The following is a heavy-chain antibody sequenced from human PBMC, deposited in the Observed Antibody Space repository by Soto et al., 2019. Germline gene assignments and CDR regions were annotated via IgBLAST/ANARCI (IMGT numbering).Heavy chain of an antibody. D-gene: IGHD2-8*01. CDR2: IGPSSSYT. Sequence: QVQLVESGAGLVKPGGSLRLSCAASGFTFSDYYMSWIRQAPGKGLEWVSYIGPSSSYTNYADSVKGRFTISRDNAKNSLYLKMNSLRAEDTAVYYCARVVRLMLYSDYWGQGTLVTVSS. J-gene: IGHJ4*02. CDR1: GFTFSDYY. CDR3: ARVVRLMLYSDY. V-gene: IGHV3-11*06.